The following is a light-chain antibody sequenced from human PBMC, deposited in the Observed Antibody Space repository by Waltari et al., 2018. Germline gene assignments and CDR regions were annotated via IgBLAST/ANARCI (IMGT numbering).Light chain of an antibody. J-gene: IGKJ5*01. Sequence: EIVLTQSPATLSLSPGERATLSCRASQSVSSYLAWYQQKPGQAPRHLIYDVSNRATGIPARFSGSGSGTDFTLTISSLEPEDFAVYYCQQRSNWPPITFGQGTRLEIK. CDR3: QQRSNWPPIT. CDR2: DVS. CDR1: QSVSSY. V-gene: IGKV3-11*01.